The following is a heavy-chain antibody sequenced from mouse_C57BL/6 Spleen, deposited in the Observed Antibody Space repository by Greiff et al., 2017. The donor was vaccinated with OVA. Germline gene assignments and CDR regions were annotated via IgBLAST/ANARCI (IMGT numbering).Heavy chain of an antibody. CDR2: ISSGSSTI. Sequence: EVHLVESGGGLVKPGGSLKLSCAASGFTFSDYGMHWVRQAPEKGLEWVAYISSGSSTIYYADTVKGRFTISRDNAKNTLFLQMTSLRSEDTAMYYCARPDGSTPYYAMDDWGQGTSVTVSS. J-gene: IGHJ4*01. D-gene: IGHD1-1*01. CDR3: ARPDGSTPYYAMDD. CDR1: GFTFSDYG. V-gene: IGHV5-17*01.